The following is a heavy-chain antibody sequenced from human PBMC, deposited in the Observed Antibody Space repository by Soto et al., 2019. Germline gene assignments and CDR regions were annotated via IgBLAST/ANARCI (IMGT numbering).Heavy chain of an antibody. D-gene: IGHD2-2*02. CDR2: IYYSGST. V-gene: IGHV4-39*01. J-gene: IGHJ4*02. Sequence: QLLESVPGLVKPSETLSLTCTVSGGSISSSSYYWGWIRQPPGKGLEWIGSIYYSGSTYYNPSLKSRVTISVATSKNQFSLKLSSVTAADTAVYYCARHCSSTSCYRRSVDYWGQGTLVTVSS. CDR1: GGSISSSSYY. CDR3: ARHCSSTSCYRRSVDY.